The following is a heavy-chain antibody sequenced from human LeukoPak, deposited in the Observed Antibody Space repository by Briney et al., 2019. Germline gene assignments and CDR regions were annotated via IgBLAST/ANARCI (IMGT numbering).Heavy chain of an antibody. J-gene: IGHJ4*02. CDR1: GFTFSSHG. Sequence: PGGSLRLSCEASGFTFSSHGMSWVRQAPGKGLDWVSGINGRGDDDYYAASVKGRFTISRDNSKNTLYLQMNSLRAEDTAVYYCAKDPNKWELLAYFDYWGQGTLVTVSS. CDR2: INGRGDDD. CDR3: AKDPNKWELLAYFDY. V-gene: IGHV3-23*01. D-gene: IGHD1-26*01.